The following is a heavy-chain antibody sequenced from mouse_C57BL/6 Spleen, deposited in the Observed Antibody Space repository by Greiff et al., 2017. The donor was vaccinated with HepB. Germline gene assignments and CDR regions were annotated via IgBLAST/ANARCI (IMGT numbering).Heavy chain of an antibody. J-gene: IGHJ4*01. CDR3: ARSGDYDVWRDY. D-gene: IGHD2-4*01. CDR1: GYAFSSSW. V-gene: IGHV1-82*01. CDR2: IYPGDGDT. Sequence: QVQLQQSGPELVKPGASVKISCKASGYAFSSSWMNWVKQRPGKGLEWIGRIYPGDGDTNYNGKFKGKATLTADKSSSTAYMQISSLTSEDSAVYFCARSGDYDVWRDYWGQGTSVTVSS.